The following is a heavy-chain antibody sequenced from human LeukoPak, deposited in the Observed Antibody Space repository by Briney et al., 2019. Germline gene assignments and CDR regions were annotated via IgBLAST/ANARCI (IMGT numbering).Heavy chain of an antibody. CDR2: IYTSGST. Sequence: PSETLSLTCTVSGGSISSYYWSWIRQPAGKGLEWIGRIYTSGSTNYNPSLKSRVTMSVDTSKNQFSLKLSSVTAADTAVYYCARGVGYYYDSSGYYPNWFDPWGQGTLVTVSS. D-gene: IGHD3-22*01. CDR3: ARGVGYYYDSSGYYPNWFDP. J-gene: IGHJ5*02. V-gene: IGHV4-4*07. CDR1: GGSISSYY.